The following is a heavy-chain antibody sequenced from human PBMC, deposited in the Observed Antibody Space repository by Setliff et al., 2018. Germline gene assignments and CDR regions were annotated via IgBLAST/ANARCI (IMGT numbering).Heavy chain of an antibody. V-gene: IGHV1-18*01. CDR2: INNYNFNI. CDR1: GYTFTNYG. CDR3: ARGGMAAANRKGVFEY. D-gene: IGHD6-13*01. J-gene: IGHJ4*02. Sequence: ASVKVSCKASGYTFTNYGITWVRQAPGQGLEWVGWINNYNFNINYAQKFQGRVAVTTDTSTSTFYMEVNILRSDDTAVYYCARGGMAAANRKGVFEYWGQGTLVTVSS.